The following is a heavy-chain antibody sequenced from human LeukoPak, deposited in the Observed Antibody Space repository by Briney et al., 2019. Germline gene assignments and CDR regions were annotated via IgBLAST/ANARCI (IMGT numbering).Heavy chain of an antibody. CDR2: IWYGGSNK. CDR1: GFTFSSYG. J-gene: IGHJ4*02. V-gene: IGHV3-30*18. CDR3: AKESDEDDSSGLLDY. D-gene: IGHD3-22*01. Sequence: PGRSLRLSCAASGFTFSSYGMHWVRQAPGKGLEGVAVIWYGGSNKYYADSVKGRFTISRDNSKNTLYLQMNSLRAEDTAVYYCAKESDEDDSSGLLDYWGQGTLVTVSS.